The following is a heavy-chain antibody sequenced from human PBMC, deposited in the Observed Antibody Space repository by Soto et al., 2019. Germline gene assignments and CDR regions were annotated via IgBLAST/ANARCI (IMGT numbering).Heavy chain of an antibody. J-gene: IGHJ6*01. V-gene: IGHV1-2*02. CDR3: ARERYQVISDGMDV. Sequence: ASVKVSCKASGYTFTGYYIHWVREAPGQGLEWMGWINPQTGGTSYAQKFQGRVTLSRDTSINTAYLELSRLRFDDAAVYFCARERYQVISDGMDVWX. CDR1: GYTFTGYY. D-gene: IGHD2-2*01. CDR2: INPQTGGT.